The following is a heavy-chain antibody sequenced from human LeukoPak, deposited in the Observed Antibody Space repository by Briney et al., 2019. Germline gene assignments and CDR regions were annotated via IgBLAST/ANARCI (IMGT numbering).Heavy chain of an antibody. CDR1: GGSISTYY. D-gene: IGHD5-12*01. CDR2: IYYSGST. CDR3: ASLGWLLDSTPNGFDY. Sequence: PSETLSLTCTVSGGSISTYYWSWIRQPPGKGLEWIGYIYYSGSTNYNPSLKSRVTISVDTSKNQFSLKLSSVTAADTAVYYCASLGWLLDSTPNGFDYWGQGTLVTVSS. V-gene: IGHV4-59*08. J-gene: IGHJ4*02.